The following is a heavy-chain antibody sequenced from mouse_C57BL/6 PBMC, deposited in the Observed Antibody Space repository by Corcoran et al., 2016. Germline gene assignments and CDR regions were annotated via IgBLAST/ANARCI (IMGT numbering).Heavy chain of an antibody. CDR2: IYPGDGDT. CDR1: GYAFSSYW. CDR3: ARGSITTVVGY. V-gene: IGHV1-80*01. Sequence: QIQLQQSGPELVKPGASVKISCKASGYAFSSYWMNWVKQRPGKGLEWIGQIYPGDGDTNYNGKFKGKATLTADKSSSTAYMQLSSLTSEDSAVYFCARGSITTVVGYWGQGTTLTVSS. J-gene: IGHJ2*01. D-gene: IGHD1-1*01.